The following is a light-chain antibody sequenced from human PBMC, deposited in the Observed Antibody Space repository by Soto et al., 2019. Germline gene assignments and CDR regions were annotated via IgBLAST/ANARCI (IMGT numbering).Light chain of an antibody. CDR3: QHYGFSTMYT. CDR1: QSVSSSS. Sequence: EIVLTQSLGTLSLSPGESATLSCRASQSVSSSSLAWYQQKFGQAPRLLIYGASSRASGVPDRFSGSGSGTDFTLSISRLEPEDFAVYYCQHYGFSTMYTFGQGTKLEI. V-gene: IGKV3-20*01. CDR2: GAS. J-gene: IGKJ2*01.